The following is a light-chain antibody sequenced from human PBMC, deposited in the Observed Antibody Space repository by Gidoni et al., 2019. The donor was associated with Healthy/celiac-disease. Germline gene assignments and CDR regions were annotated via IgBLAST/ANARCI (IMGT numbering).Light chain of an antibody. J-gene: IGKJ4*01. V-gene: IGKV3-20*01. CDR1: QSVSSSY. CDR2: GAS. CDR3: QQYGSSPPDT. Sequence: EIVLTQSPGTLSLSPGERATLSCRARQSVSSSYLAWYQQKPGQAPRLLIYGASSRATGIPDRFSGSGSGTDFTLTISRLEPEDFAVYYCQQYGSSPPDTFGGGTKVEIK.